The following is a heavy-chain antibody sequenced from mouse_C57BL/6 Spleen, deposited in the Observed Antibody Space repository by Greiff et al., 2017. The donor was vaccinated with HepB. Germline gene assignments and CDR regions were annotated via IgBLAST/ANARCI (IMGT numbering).Heavy chain of an antibody. D-gene: IGHD2-3*01. J-gene: IGHJ1*03. V-gene: IGHV1-81*01. CDR2: IYPRSGNT. CDR3: ARGLLRSTAYFDV. CDR1: GYTFTSYG. Sequence: QVQLQQSGAELARPGASVKLSCKASGYTFTSYGISWVKQRTGQGLEWIGEIYPRSGNTYYNEKFKGKATLTADKSSSTAYMELRSLTSEDSAVYVCARGLLRSTAYFDVWGTGTTVTVSS.